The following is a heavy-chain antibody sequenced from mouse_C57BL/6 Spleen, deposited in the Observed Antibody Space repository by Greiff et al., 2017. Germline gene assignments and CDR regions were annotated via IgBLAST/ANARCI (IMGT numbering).Heavy chain of an antibody. Sequence: VQLQQSGAELVRPGTSVKVSCKASGYAFTNYLIEWVKQRPGQGLEWIGVINPGSGGTNYNEKFKGKATLTADKSSSTAYMQLSSLTSEDSAVYFCARSYYDRGDFDYWGQGTTLTVSS. J-gene: IGHJ2*01. D-gene: IGHD2-4*01. CDR1: GYAFTNYL. CDR3: ARSYYDRGDFDY. CDR2: INPGSGGT. V-gene: IGHV1-54*01.